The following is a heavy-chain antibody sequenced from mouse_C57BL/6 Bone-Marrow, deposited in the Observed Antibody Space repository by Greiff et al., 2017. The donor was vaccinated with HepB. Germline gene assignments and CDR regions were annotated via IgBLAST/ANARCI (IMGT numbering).Heavy chain of an antibody. CDR3: ATYGSSYHYAMDY. Sequence: QVQLKESGPELVKPGASVKISCKASGYAFSSSWMNWVKQRPGKGLEWIGRIYPGDGDTNYNGKFKGKATLTADKSSSTAYMQLNSLTSEDSAVYFCATYGSSYHYAMDYWGQGTSVTVSS. V-gene: IGHV1-82*01. CDR2: IYPGDGDT. D-gene: IGHD1-1*01. J-gene: IGHJ4*01. CDR1: GYAFSSSW.